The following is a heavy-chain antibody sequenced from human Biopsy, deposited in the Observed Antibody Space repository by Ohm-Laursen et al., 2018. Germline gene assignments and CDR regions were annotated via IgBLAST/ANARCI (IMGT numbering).Heavy chain of an antibody. V-gene: IGHV4-59*01. J-gene: IGHJ2*01. Sequence: TLSLTCTVSGDSISSYYWSWIRQPPGRGLQWIGYVYYTGSTDYNPSLQSRVTISVDTSKNHFSLRLRSVTPADTAIYYCARDRGYYSDRTVPGYFNLWGRGTLVTVSS. CDR3: ARDRGYYSDRTVPGYFNL. D-gene: IGHD3-22*01. CDR1: GDSISSYY. CDR2: VYYTGST.